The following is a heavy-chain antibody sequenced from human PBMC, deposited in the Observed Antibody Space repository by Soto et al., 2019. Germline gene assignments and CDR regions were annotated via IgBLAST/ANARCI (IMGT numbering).Heavy chain of an antibody. Sequence: SETLSLTCTVSGGSISSYYWSWIRQPPGKGLEWIGYIYYSGSTNYNPSLKSRVTISVDTSKNQFSLKLSSVTAADTAVYYCARDTSPLGYGSGGSCYVAFDILGQGTMVTV. V-gene: IGHV4-59*01. D-gene: IGHD2-15*01. J-gene: IGHJ3*02. CDR3: ARDTSPLGYGSGGSCYVAFDI. CDR1: GGSISSYY. CDR2: IYYSGST.